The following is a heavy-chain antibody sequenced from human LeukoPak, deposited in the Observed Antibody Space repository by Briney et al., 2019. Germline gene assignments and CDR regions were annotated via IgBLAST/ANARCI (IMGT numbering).Heavy chain of an antibody. V-gene: IGHV4-30-4*01. Sequence: SETLSLTCTVSGGSISSGDYYWSWIRQPPGKGLEWIGYIYYSGSTYYNPSLKSRVTISVDTSKNQFSLKLGSVTAADTAVYYCARDGGSGYYPLPLDYWGQGTLVTVSS. CDR2: IYYSGST. CDR1: GGSISSGDYY. D-gene: IGHD3-22*01. CDR3: ARDGGSGYYPLPLDY. J-gene: IGHJ4*02.